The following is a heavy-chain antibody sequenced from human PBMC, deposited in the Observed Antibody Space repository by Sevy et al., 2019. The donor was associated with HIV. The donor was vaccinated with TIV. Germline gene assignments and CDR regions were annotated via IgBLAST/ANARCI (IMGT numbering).Heavy chain of an antibody. CDR2: LSFGCGEM. V-gene: IGHV3-23*01. Sequence: GGSLRLSCAASGFTFSKYSMIWVRQPPGKGLEWVSTLSFGCGEMNYADSVKGRFTISRDNSKSSVYLQMNNLRPEDTAVYYCAREGCTKPHDYWGQGTLVTVSS. CDR3: AREGCTKPHDY. D-gene: IGHD2-8*01. J-gene: IGHJ4*02. CDR1: GFTFSKYS.